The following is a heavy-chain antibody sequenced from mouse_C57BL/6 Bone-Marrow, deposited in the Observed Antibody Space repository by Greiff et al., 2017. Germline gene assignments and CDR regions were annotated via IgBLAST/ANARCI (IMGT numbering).Heavy chain of an antibody. J-gene: IGHJ1*03. D-gene: IGHD4-1*01. CDR2: IYPGSGST. CDR1: GYTFTSYW. Sequence: QVQLQQPGAELVMPGASVKMSCKASGYTFTSYWITWVKQRPGQGLEWIGDIYPGSGSTNYNEKFKSKATLTVDTSSSTAYMQLSSLTSEDSAVYYCAREGLDWDVLWYFDVWGTGTTVTVSS. V-gene: IGHV1-55*01. CDR3: AREGLDWDVLWYFDV.